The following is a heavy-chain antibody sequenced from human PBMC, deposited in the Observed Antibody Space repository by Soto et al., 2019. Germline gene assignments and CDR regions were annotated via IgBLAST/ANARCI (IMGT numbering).Heavy chain of an antibody. CDR1: GYTFTGYY. CDR2: INPSGGST. Sequence: ASVKVSCKASGYTFTGYYMHWVRQAPGQGLEWMGIINPSGGSTSYAQKFQGRVTMTRDTSTSTVYMELSSLRSEDTAVYYCAREGEGILRFLEWSRPAHGMDVWGQGTTVTVSS. J-gene: IGHJ6*02. D-gene: IGHD3-3*01. CDR3: AREGEGILRFLEWSRPAHGMDV. V-gene: IGHV1-46*01.